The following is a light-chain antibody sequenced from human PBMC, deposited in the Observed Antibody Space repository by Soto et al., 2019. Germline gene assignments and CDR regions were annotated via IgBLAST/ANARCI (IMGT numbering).Light chain of an antibody. CDR1: QTISSW. V-gene: IGKV1-5*03. J-gene: IGKJ1*01. CDR3: QHFNSYSEA. Sequence: DIQMTQSPSTLSGSVGDRVTITCRASQTISSWLAWYQQKPGKAPKLLIYKASTLKSGVPSRFSGSGSGTEFSLTSSSVQPDDFATYYCQHFNSYSEAFGQGTKVELK. CDR2: KAS.